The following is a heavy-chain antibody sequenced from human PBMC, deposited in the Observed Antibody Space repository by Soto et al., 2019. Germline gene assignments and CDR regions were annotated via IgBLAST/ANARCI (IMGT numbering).Heavy chain of an antibody. Sequence: VKGSCTSFGGAFRSYRINWVRQAPGQGLEWVGGIVPIYRTADYAQKFQGRVTITADESARTSYMELRSLKSQFTAVYYCVSECWAQRSSRWGEATLVTIS. CDR2: IVPIYRTA. CDR1: GGAFRSYR. J-gene: IGHJ4*02. V-gene: IGHV1-69*13. CDR3: VSECWAQRSSR. D-gene: IGHD6-13*01.